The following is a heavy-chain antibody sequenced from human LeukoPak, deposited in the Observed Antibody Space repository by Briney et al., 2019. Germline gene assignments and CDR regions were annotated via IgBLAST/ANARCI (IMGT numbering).Heavy chain of an antibody. J-gene: IGHJ6*03. Sequence: SETLSLTCAVYGGSFSGYYWSWIGQPPGKGLEWIGEINHSGSTNYNPSLKSRVTISVDTSKNQFSLKLSSVTAADTAVYYCARRYFDWLGYYYYYYYMDVWGKGTTVTISS. CDR1: GGSFSGYY. D-gene: IGHD3-9*01. V-gene: IGHV4-34*01. CDR3: ARRYFDWLGYYYYYYYMDV. CDR2: INHSGST.